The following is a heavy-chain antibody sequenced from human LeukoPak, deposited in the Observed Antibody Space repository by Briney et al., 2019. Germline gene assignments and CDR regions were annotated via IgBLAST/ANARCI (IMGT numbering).Heavy chain of an antibody. J-gene: IGHJ3*02. V-gene: IGHV1-69*04. Sequence: SVKVSCKASGVTFNSYGINWVRQAPGHGLEWMGRITPILDIANYAQELQGRITITADKSTSTAYMELSRLRSDASAVYYCARARLRLGEFSAAAFDIWGQGTMVTVSS. CDR2: ITPILDIA. CDR3: ARARLRLGEFSAAAFDI. D-gene: IGHD3-16*02. CDR1: GVTFNSYG.